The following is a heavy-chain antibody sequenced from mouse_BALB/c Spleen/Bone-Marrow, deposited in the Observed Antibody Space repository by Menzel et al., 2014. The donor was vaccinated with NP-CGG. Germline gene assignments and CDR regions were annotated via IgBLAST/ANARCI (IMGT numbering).Heavy chain of an antibody. D-gene: IGHD4-1*01. CDR2: INPSNGRT. V-gene: IGHV1S81*02. J-gene: IGHJ2*01. Sequence: QVQLKQSGAELVKPGASVKLSCKASGYTFTSYWMHWVKQRPGQGLEWIGEINPSNGRTNYNEKFKSKATLTVDKSSSTAYMQLSSLTSEDSAVYYCARDWDEAYYFDYWGQGTTLTVSS. CDR1: GYTFTSYW. CDR3: ARDWDEAYYFDY.